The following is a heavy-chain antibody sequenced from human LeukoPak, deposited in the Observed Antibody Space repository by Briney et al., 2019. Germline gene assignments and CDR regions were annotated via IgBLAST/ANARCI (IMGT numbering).Heavy chain of an antibody. J-gene: IGHJ4*02. V-gene: IGHV3-11*01. Sequence: PGGSLRLSCAASGFTFSEYYMNWIRQAPGKGLEWVSHISADSDKIYYADSVKGRFTISRDNAKNSVSLRMNSLRAEDTAVYYCARKFDRDGAYWGRGTLVVVSS. CDR3: ARKFDRDGAY. D-gene: IGHD5-24*01. CDR1: GFTFSEYY. CDR2: ISADSDKI.